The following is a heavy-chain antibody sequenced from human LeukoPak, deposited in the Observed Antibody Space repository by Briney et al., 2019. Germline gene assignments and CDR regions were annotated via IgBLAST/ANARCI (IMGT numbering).Heavy chain of an antibody. Sequence: SETLSLTCSVPGGSISSYYWSWIRQPAGKGLEWIGRIYTSGSTNYNPSLKSRVTMSVDTSKDQISLNLSSVTAADTAVYYCARESLGFRAFDIWGQGTMITVSS. CDR3: ARESLGFRAFDI. CDR1: GGSISSYY. D-gene: IGHD3-16*01. J-gene: IGHJ3*02. V-gene: IGHV4-4*07. CDR2: IYTSGST.